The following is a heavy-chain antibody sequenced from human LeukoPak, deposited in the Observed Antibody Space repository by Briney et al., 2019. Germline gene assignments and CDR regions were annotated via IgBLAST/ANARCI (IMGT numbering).Heavy chain of an antibody. Sequence: GASVKVSCKASGYPFTSYDINWVRQATGQGLEWMGWMSSSNGNTGYAQKFQGRVTMTRDTSISTAYMELSSLRSEDTAVYYCARGPPNWGMVGYWGQGTLVTVSP. CDR2: MSSSNGNT. J-gene: IGHJ4*02. V-gene: IGHV1-8*01. D-gene: IGHD7-27*01. CDR1: GYPFTSYD. CDR3: ARGPPNWGMVGY.